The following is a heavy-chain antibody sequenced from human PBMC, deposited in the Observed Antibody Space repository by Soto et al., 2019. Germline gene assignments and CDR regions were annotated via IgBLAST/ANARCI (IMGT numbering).Heavy chain of an antibody. CDR3: ARAGRGYCSGFTCDSGLYGMDV. V-gene: IGHV4-4*02. Sequence: QVQLQESGPGLVKPSGTLSLTCTVSGDSISSRNWWNWVRQPPGKGLEWIGQISNVGNSNYNPSLQSRFTISVDKSKNQFSLELSSVTAADTAVYYCARAGRGYCSGFTCDSGLYGMDVWGQGTTVTVSS. J-gene: IGHJ6*02. CDR2: ISNVGNS. D-gene: IGHD2-15*01. CDR1: GDSISSRNW.